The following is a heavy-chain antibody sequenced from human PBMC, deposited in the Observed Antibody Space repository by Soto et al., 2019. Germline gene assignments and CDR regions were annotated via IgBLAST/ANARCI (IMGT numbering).Heavy chain of an antibody. D-gene: IGHD3-22*01. CDR2: FRGSGSNT. Sequence: EMQLLESGGGLIQPGGSLRLSCAASGFTFSSYAMSWVRQAPGKGLEWTSGFRGSGSNTYYADSVEGRFTISRDISKNTLYLQMNSLRAEDTAVYYCAKDMSYYDSSGYYSGYYYYGVDVWGQGTTVTVSS. J-gene: IGHJ6*02. V-gene: IGHV3-23*01. CDR3: AKDMSYYDSSGYYSGYYYYGVDV. CDR1: GFTFSSYA.